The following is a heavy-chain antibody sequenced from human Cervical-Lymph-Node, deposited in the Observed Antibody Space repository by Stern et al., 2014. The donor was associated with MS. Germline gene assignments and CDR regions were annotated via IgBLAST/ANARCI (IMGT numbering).Heavy chain of an antibody. CDR2: IIPIFGTA. CDR1: GGTFSSYA. V-gene: IGHV1-69*06. J-gene: IGHJ6*02. CDR3: ARVVDAYYYYYGMDV. Sequence: VQLVQSGAEVKKPGSSVKVSCKASGGTFSSYAISWVRQAPGQGLEWMGGIIPIFGTANYAQKFQGRVTVTADKSTSTVYMELSSLRSEDTAVYYCARVVDAYYYYYGMDVWGQGTTVTVSS. D-gene: IGHD2-15*01.